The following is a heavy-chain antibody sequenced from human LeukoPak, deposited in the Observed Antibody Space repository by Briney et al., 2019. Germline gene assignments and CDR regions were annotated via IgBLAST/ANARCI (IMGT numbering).Heavy chain of an antibody. J-gene: IGHJ5*02. V-gene: IGHV3-21*01. D-gene: IGHD6-6*01. CDR1: GFTFSSYS. CDR2: ISSSSSYI. Sequence: PGGSLRLSCAASGFTFSSYSMNWVRQAPGKGLEWVSSISSSSSYIYYADSVKGRFTISRDNAKNSLYLQMNSLRAEDTAVYYCARDGSIAARPGWFDPWGQGTLVTVSS. CDR3: ARDGSIAARPGWFDP.